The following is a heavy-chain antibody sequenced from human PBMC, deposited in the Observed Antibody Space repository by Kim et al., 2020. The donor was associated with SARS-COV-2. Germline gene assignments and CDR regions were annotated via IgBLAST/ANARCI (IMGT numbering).Heavy chain of an antibody. V-gene: IGHV3-74*01. Sequence: GGSLRLSCTTSGFIFRRDWMHWVRLTPGKRLVWVSRINGDATLTSYADSVKGRFTVSRDNAKNTVYLEMKSLRVEDTAVYYCVRGMGDDWGQGTRVTV. CDR1: GFIFRRDW. CDR2: INGDATLT. J-gene: IGHJ4*02. CDR3: VRGMGDD.